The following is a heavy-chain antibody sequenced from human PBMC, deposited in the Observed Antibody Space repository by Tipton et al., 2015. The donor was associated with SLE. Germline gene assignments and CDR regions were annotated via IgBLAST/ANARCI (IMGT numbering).Heavy chain of an antibody. CDR2: IYYSGRT. D-gene: IGHD6-13*01. V-gene: IGHV4-34*10. J-gene: IGHJ6*02. CDR3: ARRRGSSNWYSRYGTDV. Sequence: LSCAVYGGSFSGYYWSWIRQPPGKGLEWIGTIYYSGRTDYNPSLKSRVTMSVDTSMNQFSLKLTSVTAADTAMYYCARRRGSSNWYSRYGTDVWGQGTTVTVSS. CDR1: GGSFSGYY.